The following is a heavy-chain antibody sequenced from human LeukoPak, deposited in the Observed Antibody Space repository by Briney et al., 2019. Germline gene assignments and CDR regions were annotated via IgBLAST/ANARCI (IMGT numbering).Heavy chain of an antibody. CDR1: GFTFRDYC. J-gene: IGHJ4*02. CDR2: ISSSGSTI. D-gene: IGHD2-2*01. Sequence: GGSLRLSCAASGFTFRDYCMSWIRQAPGKGLEWVSYISSSGSTIYYADSVKGRFTISRDNAKNSLYLQMNSLRAEDTAVYYCARGAVVVPAAIWGQGTLVTVSS. CDR3: ARGAVVVPAAI. V-gene: IGHV3-11*01.